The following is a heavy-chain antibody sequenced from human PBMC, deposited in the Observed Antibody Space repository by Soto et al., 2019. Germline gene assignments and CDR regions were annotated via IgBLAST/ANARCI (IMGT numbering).Heavy chain of an antibody. Sequence: SETLSLTCAVYGGSFSGYYWSWIRQPPGKGLEWIGEINHSGSTNYNPSLKSRVTISVDTSKNQFSLKLSSVTAADTAVYYCARTGAVLRWLGSKRDLRNGMDVWGQGTTVTVSS. CDR3: ARTGAVLRWLGSKRDLRNGMDV. J-gene: IGHJ6*01. D-gene: IGHD3-10*01. V-gene: IGHV4-34*01. CDR2: INHSGST. CDR1: GGSFSGYY.